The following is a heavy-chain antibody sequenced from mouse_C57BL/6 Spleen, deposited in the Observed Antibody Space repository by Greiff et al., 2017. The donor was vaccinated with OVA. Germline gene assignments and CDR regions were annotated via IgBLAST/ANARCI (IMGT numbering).Heavy chain of an antibody. CDR2: ISDGGSYT. V-gene: IGHV5-4*01. CDR1: GFTFSSYA. J-gene: IGHJ4*01. Sequence: EVQRVESGGGLVKPGGSLKLSCAASGFTFSSYAMSWVRQTPEKRLEWVATISDGGSYTYYPDNVKGRFTISRDNAKNNLYLQMSHLKSEDTAMYYCARDRGIITTVEGMDYWGQGTSVTVSS. CDR3: ARDRGIITTVEGMDY. D-gene: IGHD1-1*01.